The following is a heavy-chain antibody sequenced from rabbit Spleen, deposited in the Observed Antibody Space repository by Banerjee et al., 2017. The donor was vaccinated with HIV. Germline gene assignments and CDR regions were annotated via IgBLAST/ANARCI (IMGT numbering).Heavy chain of an antibody. J-gene: IGHJ6*01. CDR1: GFSFSNKAV. V-gene: IGHV1S45*01. Sequence: QEQLVESGGGLVKPEGSLKLSCTASGFSFSNKAVMCWVRQTPGKGLEWIACINAVTGKAVYASWAKGRFTFSKTSSTTVTLQMTSLTAADTATYFCGRDWDLWGQGTLVTVS. CDR2: INAVTGKA. CDR3: GRDWDL.